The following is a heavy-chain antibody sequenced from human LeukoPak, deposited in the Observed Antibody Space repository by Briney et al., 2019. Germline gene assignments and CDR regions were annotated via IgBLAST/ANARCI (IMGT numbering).Heavy chain of an antibody. D-gene: IGHD1-26*01. CDR2: IYHSGST. CDR1: GGSFSGYY. J-gene: IGHJ5*02. CDR3: AAVEWEQQGGSWFDP. Sequence: SETLSLTCAVYGGSFSGYYWSWIRQPPGKGLEWIGNIYHSGSTNYNPSLKSRVTISIDTSKNQFSLEVSSVIAADTAVYYCAAVEWEQQGGSWFDPWGQGTLVTVSS. V-gene: IGHV4-34*01.